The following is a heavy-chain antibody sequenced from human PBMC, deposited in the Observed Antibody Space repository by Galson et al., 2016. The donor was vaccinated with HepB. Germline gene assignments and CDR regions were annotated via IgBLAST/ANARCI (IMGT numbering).Heavy chain of an antibody. CDR1: GFKFETNG. J-gene: IGHJ4*02. Sequence: SLRLSCPSSGFKFETNGMSCSRPAPGKGLEWLSGLSRRRSHTYYAASVKGRFTISRDTSNNTLYLQMSSLRDEDTAVSYCAKDWLYYYGSGTFAPSDSWGRGALVTVSS. CDR2: LSRRRSHT. D-gene: IGHD3-10*01. CDR3: AKDWLYYYGSGTFAPSDS. V-gene: IGHV3-23*01.